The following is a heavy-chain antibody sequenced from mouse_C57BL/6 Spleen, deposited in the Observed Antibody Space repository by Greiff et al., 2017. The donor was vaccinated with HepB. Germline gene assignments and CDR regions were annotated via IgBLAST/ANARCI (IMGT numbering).Heavy chain of an antibody. Sequence: QVQLQQSGAELVRPGASVKLSCKASGYTFTDYYINWVKQRPGQGLEWIARIYPGSGNTYYNEKFKGKATLTAEKSSSTAYMQLSSLTSEDSAVYFCARGGYYYGSSYEKGAMDYWGQGTSVTVSS. V-gene: IGHV1-76*01. D-gene: IGHD1-1*01. J-gene: IGHJ4*01. CDR2: IYPGSGNT. CDR1: GYTFTDYY. CDR3: ARGGYYYGSSYEKGAMDY.